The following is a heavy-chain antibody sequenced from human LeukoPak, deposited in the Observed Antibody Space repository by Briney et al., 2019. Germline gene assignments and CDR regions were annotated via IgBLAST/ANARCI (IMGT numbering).Heavy chain of an antibody. CDR1: GFSFTMYG. CDR2: ISTDGNNE. V-gene: IGHV3-30*18. CDR3: AKHPAFDI. Sequence: TGGSLRLSCAASGFSFTMYGIHWVRQAPGKGLEWVAVISTDGNNEYYANSVKGRFTLSRDNAKNTLYLQMNSLRAEDTAVYYCAKHPAFDIWGQGTMVTVSS. J-gene: IGHJ3*02.